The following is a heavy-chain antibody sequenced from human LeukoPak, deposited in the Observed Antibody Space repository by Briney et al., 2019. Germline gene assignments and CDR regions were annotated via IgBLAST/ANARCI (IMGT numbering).Heavy chain of an antibody. Sequence: SETLSLTCALYGGSFSGYYWSWIRQPPGKGLEWIGEINHSGSTNYNPSLKSRVTISVDTSKNQFSLKLSSVTAADTAVYYCARGRSGYCSSTSCRRNWFDPWGQGTLVTVSS. V-gene: IGHV4-34*01. CDR1: GGSFSGYY. CDR3: ARGRSGYCSSTSCRRNWFDP. J-gene: IGHJ5*02. CDR2: INHSGST. D-gene: IGHD2-2*01.